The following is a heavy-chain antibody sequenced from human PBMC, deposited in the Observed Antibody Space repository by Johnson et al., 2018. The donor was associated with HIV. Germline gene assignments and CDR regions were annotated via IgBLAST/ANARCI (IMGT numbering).Heavy chain of an antibody. CDR2: ISSDGSNK. V-gene: IGHV3-30*03. D-gene: IGHD6-13*01. J-gene: IGHJ3*02. CDR1: RFTFSNYG. Sequence: QVQLVESGGGVVQPGRSLRLSCATSRFTFSNYGMHWVRQAPGKGLEWVAVISSDGSNKYYADSVRGRFTISRDISKNTLYLQMESLRPDDTARYYCASGRKDIDAADGLYNDAVDMWGQVTLVTVSS. CDR3: ASGRKDIDAADGLYNDAVDM.